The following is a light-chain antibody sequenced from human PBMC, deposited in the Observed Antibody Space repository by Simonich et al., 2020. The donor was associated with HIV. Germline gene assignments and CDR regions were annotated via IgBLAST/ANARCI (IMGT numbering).Light chain of an antibody. CDR3: QQCNNWPWT. Sequence: EIVLTQSPGTLSLSPGERATLSCRASESVTTNYLAWYQQQTGLAPRLVIYDAYIRATGIPDRFSGSGSWTDFTLTISRLEPEDFAVYYCQQCNNWPWTFGRGTKVEIK. CDR1: ESVTTNY. J-gene: IGKJ1*01. V-gene: IGKV3D-20*02. CDR2: DAY.